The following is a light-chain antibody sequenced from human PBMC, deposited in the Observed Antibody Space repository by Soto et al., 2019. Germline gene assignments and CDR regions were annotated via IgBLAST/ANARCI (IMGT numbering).Light chain of an antibody. Sequence: DNQLTQSPSSISASVGDRVTITCRASQAVNSWLAWFQQKPGMAPKLLIYDVSTPQSGVPSRFSGSGSGTEFTLTITSLQAEDFATYYCQQTNNHPISFGQGTRLEIK. CDR2: DVS. CDR3: QQTNNHPIS. CDR1: QAVNSW. V-gene: IGKV1-12*01. J-gene: IGKJ5*01.